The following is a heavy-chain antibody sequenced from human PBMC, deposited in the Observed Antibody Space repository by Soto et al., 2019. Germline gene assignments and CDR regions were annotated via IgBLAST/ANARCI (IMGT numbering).Heavy chain of an antibody. CDR2: INHSGST. CDR3: ARGGYGSGSYFDY. Sequence: SETLSLTCAVYGGSFSGYYWSWIRQPPGKGLEWIGEINHSGSTNYNPSLKSRVTISVDTSKNQFSLKLSSVTAADTAVYYRARGGYGSGSYFDYWGQGTRVTVSS. D-gene: IGHD3-10*01. CDR1: GGSFSGYY. V-gene: IGHV4-34*01. J-gene: IGHJ4*02.